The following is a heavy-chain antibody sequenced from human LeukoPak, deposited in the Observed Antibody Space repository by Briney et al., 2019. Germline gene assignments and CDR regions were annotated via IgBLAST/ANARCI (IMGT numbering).Heavy chain of an antibody. Sequence: GGFDPEDGETIYAQKFQGRVTMTEDTSTDTAYMELSSLRSEDTAVYYCATVWFGELLLHWGQGTLVTVSS. CDR2: FDPEDGET. CDR3: ATVWFGELLLH. V-gene: IGHV1-24*01. D-gene: IGHD3-10*01. J-gene: IGHJ4*02.